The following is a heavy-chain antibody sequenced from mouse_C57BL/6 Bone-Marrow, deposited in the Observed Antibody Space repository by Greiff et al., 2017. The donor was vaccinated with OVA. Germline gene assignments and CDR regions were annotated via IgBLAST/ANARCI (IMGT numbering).Heavy chain of an antibody. CDR2: IYPGDGDT. CDR1: GYAFSSYW. V-gene: IGHV1-80*01. CDR3: ARSGGTWGFAY. Sequence: LVESGAELVKPGASVKISCKASGYAFSSYWMNWVKQRPGKGLEWIGQIYPGDGDTNYNGKFKGKATLTADKSSSTAYMQLSSLTSEDSAVYFCARSGGTWGFAYWGQGTLVTVSA. J-gene: IGHJ3*01. D-gene: IGHD3-1*01.